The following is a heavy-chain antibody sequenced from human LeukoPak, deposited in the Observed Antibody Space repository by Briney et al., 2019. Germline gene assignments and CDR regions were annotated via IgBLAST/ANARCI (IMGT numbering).Heavy chain of an antibody. D-gene: IGHD3-3*01. Sequence: ASVKVSCKASGYTFTSYDINWGRQATGQGLEWMGWMNPNSGNTCYAQKFQSRATITRNTSISTAYMELSSLRSEDTAVYYCERGYSDFWSGYLNWFDPWGQGTLVTVSS. J-gene: IGHJ5*02. CDR2: MNPNSGNT. CDR1: GYTFTSYD. CDR3: ERGYSDFWSGYLNWFDP. V-gene: IGHV1-8*03.